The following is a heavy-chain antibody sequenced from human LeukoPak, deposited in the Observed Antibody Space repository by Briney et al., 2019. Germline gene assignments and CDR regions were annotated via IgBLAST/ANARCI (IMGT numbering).Heavy chain of an antibody. Sequence: ASVKVSCKASGYTFTGYYMHWVRQAPGQGLEWMGWINPNSGGTNYAQKFQGRVTMTRDTFISTAYMELSRLRSEDTAVYYCAAGITMIVVVITPLDYWGQGTLVTVSS. CDR3: AAGITMIVVVITPLDY. D-gene: IGHD3-22*01. J-gene: IGHJ4*02. V-gene: IGHV1-2*02. CDR2: INPNSGGT. CDR1: GYTFTGYY.